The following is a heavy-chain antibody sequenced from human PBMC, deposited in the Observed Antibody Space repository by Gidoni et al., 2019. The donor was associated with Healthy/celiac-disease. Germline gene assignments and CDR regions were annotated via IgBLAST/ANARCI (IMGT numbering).Heavy chain of an antibody. V-gene: IGHV1-2*02. Sequence: QVQMVKSGAEVKKPGASVKVPGKASGYTFTGYYMHWVRQAPGQVLELMGWINPNSGGTNYAQKFQGRVTMTRDTSISTAYMELSRLRSDDTAVYYCARSLFIKGFDYWGQGTLVTVSS. CDR1: GYTFTGYY. CDR2: INPNSGGT. CDR3: ARSLFIKGFDY. J-gene: IGHJ4*02.